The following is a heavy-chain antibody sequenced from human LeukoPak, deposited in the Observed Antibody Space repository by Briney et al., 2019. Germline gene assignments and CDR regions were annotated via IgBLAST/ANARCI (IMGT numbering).Heavy chain of an antibody. CDR3: AKMAIYIVVVPAADALDI. V-gene: IGHV3-30*02. Sequence: GGSLRLSCAASGFTFSSYGMHWVRQAPGKGLEWVAFIRYDGSNKYYADSVKGRFTISRDNSKNTLYLQMNSLRAEDTAVYYCAKMAIYIVVVPAADALDIWGQGTMVTVSS. CDR1: GFTFSSYG. CDR2: IRYDGSNK. D-gene: IGHD2-2*01. J-gene: IGHJ3*02.